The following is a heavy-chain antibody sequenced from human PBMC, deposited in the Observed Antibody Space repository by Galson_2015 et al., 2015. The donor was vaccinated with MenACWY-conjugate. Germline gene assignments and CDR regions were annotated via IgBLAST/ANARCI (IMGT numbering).Heavy chain of an antibody. D-gene: IGHD2-15*01. J-gene: IGHJ4*02. CDR1: GFTFSSYW. Sequence: SLRLSCAASGFTFSSYWMSWVRQAPGKGLEWVANIKQDGSEKYYVDSVKGRFTISRDNAKNSLYLQMNSLRAEDTAVYYCARGLVVVAATPDYWGQGTLVTVSS. V-gene: IGHV3-7*03. CDR3: ARGLVVVAATPDY. CDR2: IKQDGSEK.